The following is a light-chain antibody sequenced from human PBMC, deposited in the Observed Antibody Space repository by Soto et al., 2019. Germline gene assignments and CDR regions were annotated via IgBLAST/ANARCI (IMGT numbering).Light chain of an antibody. CDR2: GVS. Sequence: QSVLTQPASVSRTPGQSISISCTGTTSDIDLYDIVSCYRHYPDNAPKLIIYGVSKRPSGVSYRFSGSKSGNTASLTISGLQAEDEADYYCCSYAGFTTYVFGSGTKVTVL. CDR1: TSDIDLYDI. J-gene: IGLJ1*01. CDR3: CSYAGFTTYV. V-gene: IGLV2-23*02.